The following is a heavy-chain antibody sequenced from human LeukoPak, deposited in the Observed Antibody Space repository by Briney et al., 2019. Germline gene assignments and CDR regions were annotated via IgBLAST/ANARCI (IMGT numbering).Heavy chain of an antibody. CDR3: ARQGRATMRHFDY. CDR2: IYYSGST. CDR1: GGSISSSSYY. Sequence: PSETLSLTCTVSGGSISSSSYYWGWMRQPPGKGLEWIGSIYYSGSTYYNPSLKSRVTISVDTSKNQFSLKLSSVTAADTAVYYCARQGRATMRHFDYWGQGTLVTVSS. V-gene: IGHV4-39*01. J-gene: IGHJ4*02. D-gene: IGHD5-12*01.